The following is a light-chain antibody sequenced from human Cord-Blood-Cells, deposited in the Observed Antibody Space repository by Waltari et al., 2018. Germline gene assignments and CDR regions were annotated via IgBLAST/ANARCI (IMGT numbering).Light chain of an antibody. CDR2: GAS. CDR1: QSVSSSY. Sequence: EIVLTQSPGTLSLSPGERATLSCRASQSVSSSYLAWYQHKPGQAPRRLIYGASSRATGIPDRFSGSGSGTDFTLTISRLGPEDFAVYYCQQYGSSIFTFGPGTKVDIK. CDR3: QQYGSSIFT. V-gene: IGKV3-20*01. J-gene: IGKJ3*01.